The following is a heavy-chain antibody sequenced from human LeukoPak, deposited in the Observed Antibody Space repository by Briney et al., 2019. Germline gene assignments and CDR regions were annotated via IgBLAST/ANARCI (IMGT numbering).Heavy chain of an antibody. J-gene: IGHJ3*01. Sequence: SETLSLTCTVSGGSISSYYWSWIRQPPGKGLEWLGYFHYSGSTHYNPSLKGRVTISVDQSKNQFSLRLSSVTAADTAVYYCARSISSSWYFNLWGQGTMVTVSS. CDR3: ARSISSSWYFNL. D-gene: IGHD6-13*01. CDR1: GGSISSYY. V-gene: IGHV4-59*01. CDR2: FHYSGST.